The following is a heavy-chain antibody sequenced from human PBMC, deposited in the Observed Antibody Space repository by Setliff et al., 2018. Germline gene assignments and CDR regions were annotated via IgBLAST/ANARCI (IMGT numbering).Heavy chain of an antibody. V-gene: IGHV4-59*12. CDR2: IYHNGNT. Sequence: SETLSLTCNVYGGSFDTYYWSWIRQPPGKGLEWIGYIYHNGNTNFNPSLKSRVSISADTSKNLLSLTLKSVTAADTAVYYCAKEHVVISYVSNTHQHYGMDVWGQGTTVTVSS. CDR1: GGSFDTYY. D-gene: IGHD2-21*01. CDR3: AKEHVVISYVSNTHQHYGMDV. J-gene: IGHJ6*02.